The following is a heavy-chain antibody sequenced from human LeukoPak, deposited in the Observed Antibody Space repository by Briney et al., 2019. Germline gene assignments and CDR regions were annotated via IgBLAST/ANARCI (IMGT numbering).Heavy chain of an antibody. V-gene: IGHV3-48*03. CDR3: AREIRYYDFWSGYYNPTFMDV. J-gene: IGHJ6*03. CDR1: GFTFSSYE. D-gene: IGHD3-3*01. CDR2: ISSSGSTI. Sequence: GGSLRLSCAASGFTFSSYEMNWVRQAPGKGLEWVSYISSSGSTIYYADSVKGRFTISRDNAKNSLYLQMNSLRAEDTAVYYCAREIRYYDFWSGYYNPTFMDVWGKGTTVTVSS.